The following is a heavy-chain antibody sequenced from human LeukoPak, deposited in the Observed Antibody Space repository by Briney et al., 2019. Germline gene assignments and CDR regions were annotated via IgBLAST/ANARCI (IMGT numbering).Heavy chain of an antibody. CDR1: GYTFTGYY. Sequence: ASVKVSCKASGYTFTGYYMHWVRQAPGQGLEWMGWINPNSGGTNYAQKFQGRVTTTRDTSISTAYMELNRLRSDDTAVYYCARDVRQLANYYYYGLDVWGQGTTVTVPS. V-gene: IGHV1-2*02. J-gene: IGHJ6*02. CDR2: INPNSGGT. CDR3: ARDVRQLANYYYYGLDV. D-gene: IGHD6-13*01.